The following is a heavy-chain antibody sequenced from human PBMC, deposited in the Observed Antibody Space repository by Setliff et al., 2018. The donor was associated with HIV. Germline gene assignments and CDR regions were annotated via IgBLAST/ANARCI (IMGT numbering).Heavy chain of an antibody. V-gene: IGHV4-59*01. J-gene: IGHJ5*01. CDR3: ARAGNDYSDSNGYYYVVGWFDS. CDR2: IYGSGST. Sequence: LSLACTVSSGSIKSYYWGWIRQPPGKGLEGVGYIYGSGSTNYNPSLKSRLTISIDMSKNQFSLKLSSVTAADTAVYYCARAGNDYSDSNGYYYVVGWFDSWGQGTLVTVSS. CDR1: SGSIKSYY. D-gene: IGHD3-22*01.